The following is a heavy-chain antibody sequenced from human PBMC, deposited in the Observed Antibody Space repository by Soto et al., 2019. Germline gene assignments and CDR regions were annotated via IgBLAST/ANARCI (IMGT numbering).Heavy chain of an antibody. CDR2: IYYSGTT. V-gene: IGHV4-39*01. Sequence: SETLSLTCTVSGDSASSDTYHWGWIRQPPGKGPEWIASIYYSGTTYFNSSLRARVAISVDTSKNQFSLRLSSVTAADTAVYYCVRHGKRDLLFDYWAREPWSPSPQ. D-gene: IGHD1-26*01. CDR1: GDSASSDTYH. J-gene: IGHJ4*02. CDR3: VRHGKRDLLFDY.